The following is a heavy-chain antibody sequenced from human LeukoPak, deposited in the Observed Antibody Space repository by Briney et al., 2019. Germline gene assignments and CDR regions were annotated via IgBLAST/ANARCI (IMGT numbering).Heavy chain of an antibody. Sequence: GGSLRLSCAASGFAFNTYWLSWVRQPPGKGLEWVANIQESGSGKYDVDSVRGRFTIFRDNAKNSLYLQMNSLRAEDTAVYYCARDGYGGYLDQWGQGTLVIVSS. CDR3: ARDGYGGYLDQ. CDR2: IQESGSGK. CDR1: GFAFNTYW. D-gene: IGHD5-12*01. J-gene: IGHJ4*02. V-gene: IGHV3-7*01.